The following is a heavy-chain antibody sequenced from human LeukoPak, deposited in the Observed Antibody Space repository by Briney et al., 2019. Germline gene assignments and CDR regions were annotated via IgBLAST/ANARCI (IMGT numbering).Heavy chain of an antibody. CDR3: AAPGGNWYFDL. CDR1: GYTFTSYH. CDR2: INPSGGYT. D-gene: IGHD2-15*01. Sequence: ASVKLSCKASGYTFTSYHMHWVRQAPGKGLEWMGIINPSGGYTSYAQKFQGRITMTRDTSTSTVYMELSSLRSEDTAVYYCAAPGGNWYFDLWGRGTLVTVSS. V-gene: IGHV1-46*01. J-gene: IGHJ2*01.